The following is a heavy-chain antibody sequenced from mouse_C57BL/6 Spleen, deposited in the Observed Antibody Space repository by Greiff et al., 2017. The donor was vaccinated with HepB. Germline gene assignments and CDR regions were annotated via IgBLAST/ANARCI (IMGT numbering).Heavy chain of an antibody. Sequence: QVQLKQPGAELVRPGSSVKLSCKASGYTFTSYWMHWVKQRPIQGLEWIGNIDPSDSETHYNQKFKDKATLTVDKSSSTAYMQLSSLTSEDSAVYYCAIDGSSGYFDVWGTGTTVTVSS. CDR1: GYTFTSYW. CDR2: IDPSDSET. D-gene: IGHD1-1*01. J-gene: IGHJ1*03. CDR3: AIDGSSGYFDV. V-gene: IGHV1-52*01.